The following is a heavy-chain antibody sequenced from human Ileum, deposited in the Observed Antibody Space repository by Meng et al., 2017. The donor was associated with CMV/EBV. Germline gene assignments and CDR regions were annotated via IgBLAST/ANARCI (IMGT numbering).Heavy chain of an antibody. Sequence: QLKGSSPGRLKPAQTLPLTCTFTADANNGGSHYWGGIRQPSGKGLEWIARIHTSVTTHYNPSLRSRITISVDTSKNQFSLNLSSVTAADTAVYFCAGRRRDWGSGEGYFDLWGRGTLVTVSS. CDR1: ADANNGGSHY. CDR3: AGRRRDWGSGEGYFDL. D-gene: IGHD3/OR15-3a*01. V-gene: IGHV4-61*02. CDR2: IHTSVTT. J-gene: IGHJ2*01.